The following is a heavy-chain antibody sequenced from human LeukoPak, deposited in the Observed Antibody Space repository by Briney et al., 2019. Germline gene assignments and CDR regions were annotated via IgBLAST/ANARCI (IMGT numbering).Heavy chain of an antibody. D-gene: IGHD1-26*01. CDR3: ARSGGLYWFDP. CDR2: IYTSGST. V-gene: IGHV4-4*07. CDR1: GGSISSYY. Sequence: SEPLSLTCTVSGGSISSYYWSWIRQPAGKGLEWIGRIYTSGSTNYNPSLKSRVTISVDKSKNQFSLKLSSVTAADTAVYYCARSGGLYWFDPWGQGTLVTVSS. J-gene: IGHJ5*02.